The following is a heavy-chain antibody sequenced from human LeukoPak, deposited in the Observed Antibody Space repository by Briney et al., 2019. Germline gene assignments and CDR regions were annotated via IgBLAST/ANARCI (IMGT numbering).Heavy chain of an antibody. CDR3: AKEPGVAVADPPYFDY. J-gene: IGHJ4*02. D-gene: IGHD6-19*01. V-gene: IGHV3-23*01. Sequence: PGGSLRLSCAVSGFTLSSYAMSWVRQAPGKGLEWVSVISGSGSSTNYADSVKGRFTISRDNSKNTLYLQMNSLRAEDTAVYYCAKEPGVAVADPPYFDYWGQGTLVTVSS. CDR2: ISGSGSST. CDR1: GFTLSSYA.